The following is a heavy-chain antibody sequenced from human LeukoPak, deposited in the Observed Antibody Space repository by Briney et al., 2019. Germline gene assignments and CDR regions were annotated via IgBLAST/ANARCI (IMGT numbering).Heavy chain of an antibody. Sequence: ASVKVSCKASGYTFTGYYMHWVRQAPGQGLEWMGIINPSGGSTSYAQKFQGRVTMTRDMSTSTVYMELSSLRSEDTAVYYCARDRTGPLEYSSSVGRRGGDYFDYRGQGTLVTVSS. CDR1: GYTFTGYY. CDR2: INPSGGST. D-gene: IGHD6-6*01. CDR3: ARDRTGPLEYSSSVGRRGGDYFDY. J-gene: IGHJ4*02. V-gene: IGHV1-46*01.